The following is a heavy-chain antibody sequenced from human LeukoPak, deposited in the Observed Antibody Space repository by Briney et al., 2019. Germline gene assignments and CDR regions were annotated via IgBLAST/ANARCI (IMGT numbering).Heavy chain of an antibody. CDR1: GGSISSSSYY. J-gene: IGHJ2*01. D-gene: IGHD3-22*01. CDR2: IYYSGST. CDR3: ARFAYYYDSSTRYFDL. V-gene: IGHV4-39*01. Sequence: PSETLSLTCTVSGGSISSSSYYWGWIRQPPGKGLEWIGSIYYSGSTYYNPSLKSRVTISVGTSKNQFSLKLSSVTAADTAVYYCARFAYYYDSSTRYFDLWGRGTLVTVSS.